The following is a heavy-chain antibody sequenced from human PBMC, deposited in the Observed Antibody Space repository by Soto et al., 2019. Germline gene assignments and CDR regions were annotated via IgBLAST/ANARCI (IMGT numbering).Heavy chain of an antibody. V-gene: IGHV1-18*04. CDR2: ISAYNGNT. Sequence: QVQLVQSGAEVKNPGASVKVSCKASGYTFTSYGISWVRQAPGQGLEWMGWISAYNGNTNYAQKLQGRVTMTTDTSMSTAYMELRGLRSGDRAVYYCARDVRAYDYVWGSYRYPHTGFDYWCQGTLVTVSS. CDR3: ARDVRAYDYVWGSYRYPHTGFDY. CDR1: GYTFTSYG. J-gene: IGHJ4*02. D-gene: IGHD3-16*02.